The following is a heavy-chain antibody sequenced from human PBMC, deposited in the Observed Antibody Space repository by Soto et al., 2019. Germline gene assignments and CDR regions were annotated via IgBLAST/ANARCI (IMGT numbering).Heavy chain of an antibody. CDR2: MNPKNGNT. CDR3: AKAGWLGWFGR. J-gene: IGHJ5*02. Sequence: GASVKVSCKASGDTFTSYDINWVRQATGQGLEWMGWMNPKNGNTGYAQKFQGRVTMTRNTSITTAYMELSSLRSEDTAVYYCAKAGWLGWFGRWGQGTLVTVSS. D-gene: IGHD1-1*01. CDR1: GDTFTSYD. V-gene: IGHV1-8*01.